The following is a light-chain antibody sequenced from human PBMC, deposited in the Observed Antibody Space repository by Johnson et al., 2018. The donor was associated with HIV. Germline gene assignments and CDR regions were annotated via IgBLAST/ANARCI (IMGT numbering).Light chain of an antibody. CDR2: DNN. J-gene: IGLJ1*01. V-gene: IGLV1-51*01. CDR3: GTWDSSLRVGF. Sequence: QSVLTQPPSVSAAPGQKVTISCSGSSSNIGKNYVSWYQQLPGRAPKLLIYDNNKRPSGIPDRFSGSKSGTSATLGITGLQTGDEADYYCGTWDSSLRVGFFGTGTKVTVL. CDR1: SSNIGKNY.